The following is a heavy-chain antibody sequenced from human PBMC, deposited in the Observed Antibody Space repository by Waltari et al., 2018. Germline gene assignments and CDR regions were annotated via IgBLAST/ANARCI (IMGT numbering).Heavy chain of an antibody. CDR2: IWYDGSNK. V-gene: IGHV3-33*01. CDR1: GFTFSSYG. CDR3: TGGHHDY. Sequence: QVQLVESGGGVVQPGRSLRLSCAASGFTFSSYGMHWVRQAPGKGLEWVAVIWYDGSNKYYADSVKGRFTISRDIAKNSVQLQMNSLRAEDTALYYCTGGHHDYWGQGTLVTVSS. J-gene: IGHJ4*02.